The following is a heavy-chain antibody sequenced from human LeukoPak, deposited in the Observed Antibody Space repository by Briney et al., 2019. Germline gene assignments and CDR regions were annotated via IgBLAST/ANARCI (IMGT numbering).Heavy chain of an antibody. D-gene: IGHD3-10*01. V-gene: IGHV4-59*01. J-gene: IGHJ4*02. Sequence: SETLSLTCTVSGGSISSYYWSWIRQPPGKGLEWVGYIYYSGSTNYNPSLKSRVTISVDTSKNQFSLKLSSVTAADTAVYYCARGTNKFGYFDYWGQGTLVTVSS. CDR2: IYYSGST. CDR3: ARGTNKFGYFDY. CDR1: GGSISSYY.